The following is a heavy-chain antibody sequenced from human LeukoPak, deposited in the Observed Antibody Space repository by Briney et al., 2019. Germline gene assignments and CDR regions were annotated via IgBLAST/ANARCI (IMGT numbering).Heavy chain of an antibody. J-gene: IGHJ4*02. Sequence: GGSLRLSCAASGFTFSSYGMHWVRQAPGKGLEWVAVISYDGSNKYYADSVKGRFTISRDNSKNTLYLQMSSLRAEDTAVYYCAKDRSYEYYDILTGYNHFDYWGQGTLVTVSS. CDR1: GFTFSSYG. CDR3: AKDRSYEYYDILTGYNHFDY. D-gene: IGHD3-9*01. V-gene: IGHV3-30*18. CDR2: ISYDGSNK.